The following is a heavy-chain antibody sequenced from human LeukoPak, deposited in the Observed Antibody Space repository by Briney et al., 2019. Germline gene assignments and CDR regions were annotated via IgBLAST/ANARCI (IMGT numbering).Heavy chain of an antibody. CDR1: GYTFTGYY. CDR2: INPNSGGT. Sequence: ASVKVSCEASGYTFTGYYMHWVRQAPGEGLEWMGWINPNSGGTNYAQRFQGRITMTRDTSISTAYMELSSLKSDDTAVYYCASGVGWTFDYWGQGTLVTVSS. J-gene: IGHJ4*02. V-gene: IGHV1-2*02. CDR3: ASGVGWTFDY. D-gene: IGHD6-19*01.